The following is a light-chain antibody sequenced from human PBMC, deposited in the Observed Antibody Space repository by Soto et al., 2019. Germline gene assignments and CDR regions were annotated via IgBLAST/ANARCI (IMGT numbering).Light chain of an antibody. CDR1: HDITNS. CDR3: QQYDHLPS. V-gene: IGKV1-33*01. J-gene: IGKJ4*01. CDR2: DVS. Sequence: DIQMTQSPSSLSASVGDRVTITCQASHDITNSLNWYQQKPGKAPKLLIYDVSNLETGVPSRFSGSRSGRDFSFTIASLQPEDFGTYYCQQYDHLPSFGGGTKVEI.